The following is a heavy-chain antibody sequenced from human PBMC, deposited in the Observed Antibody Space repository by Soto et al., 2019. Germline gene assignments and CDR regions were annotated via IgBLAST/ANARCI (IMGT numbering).Heavy chain of an antibody. CDR2: IYYSGST. Sequence: QVQLQESGPGLVKPSQTLSLTCTVSGGSISSGDYYWSWIRQPPGKGLEWIGYIYYSGSTYYNPSLKSRVTISVDTSKNQFSLKLSSVTPADTAMYYCARGWLWFGELLSPSVDYWGQGTLVTVSS. J-gene: IGHJ4*02. D-gene: IGHD3-10*01. CDR3: ARGWLWFGELLSPSVDY. V-gene: IGHV4-30-4*01. CDR1: GGSISSGDYY.